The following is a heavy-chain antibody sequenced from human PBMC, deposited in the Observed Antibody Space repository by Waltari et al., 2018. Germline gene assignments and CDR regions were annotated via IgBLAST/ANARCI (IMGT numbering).Heavy chain of an antibody. V-gene: IGHV4-34*01. D-gene: IGHD2-15*01. CDR2: INHSGST. Sequence: QLQLQQSGPGLLKPSETLSLTCAVYGGSFSGYYWSWIRQPPGKGLEWIGEINHSGSTNYNPSLKSRVTISVDTSKNQFSLKLSSVTAADTAVYYCARGNRGYCSGGSCYSYFDYWGQGTLVTVSS. CDR3: ARGNRGYCSGGSCYSYFDY. CDR1: GGSFSGYY. J-gene: IGHJ4*02.